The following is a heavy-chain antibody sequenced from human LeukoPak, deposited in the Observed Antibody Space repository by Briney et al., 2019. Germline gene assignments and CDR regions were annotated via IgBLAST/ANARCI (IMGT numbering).Heavy chain of an antibody. CDR1: GGTFSSYA. V-gene: IGHV1-69*05. CDR2: IIPIFGTA. J-gene: IGHJ3*02. Sequence: SVKVSCKASGGTFSSYAISWVRQAPGQGLEWMGGIIPIFGTANYAQKFQGRVTITTDESTSTAYMELSSLRSEDTAVYYCARDLGFLEWSYGAFDIWGQGTMVTVSS. CDR3: ARDLGFLEWSYGAFDI. D-gene: IGHD3-3*01.